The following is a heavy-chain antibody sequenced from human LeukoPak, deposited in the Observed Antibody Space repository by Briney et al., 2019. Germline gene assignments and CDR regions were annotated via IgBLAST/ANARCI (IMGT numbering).Heavy chain of an antibody. CDR3: ATLRTGPYSYGTFDY. J-gene: IGHJ4*02. CDR2: IIPIFGTA. D-gene: IGHD5-18*01. Sequence: SVKVSCKASGGTFSSYAISWVRQAPGQGLEWMGGIIPIFGTANYAQKFQGRVTITADESTSTAYMELSSLRSEDTAVYYCATLRTGPYSYGTFDYWGQGTLVTVSS. V-gene: IGHV1-69*13. CDR1: GGTFSSYA.